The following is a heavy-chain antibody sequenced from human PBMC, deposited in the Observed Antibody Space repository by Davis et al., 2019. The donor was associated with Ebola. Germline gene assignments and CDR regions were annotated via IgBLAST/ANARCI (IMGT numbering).Heavy chain of an antibody. J-gene: IGHJ4*02. CDR3: AKSAAPFDY. Sequence: PSETLSLTCTVSGYSISSGYYWGWARHAPGKSLEWVSVITASGGSTYYAYSMKGRFTISRDNSKNTLYLQMNSLRAEDTAVYYCAKSAAPFDYWGQGTLVTVSS. CDR1: GYSISSGYY. V-gene: IGHV3-23*01. CDR2: ITASGGST. D-gene: IGHD6-25*01.